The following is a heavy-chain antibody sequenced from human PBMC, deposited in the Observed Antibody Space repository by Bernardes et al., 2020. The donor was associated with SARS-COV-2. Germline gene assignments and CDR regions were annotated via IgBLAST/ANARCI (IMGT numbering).Heavy chain of an antibody. J-gene: IGHJ4*02. CDR2: ISGGGGST. CDR1: GFIFNGYA. Sequence: GGSLRLSCAASGFIFNGYAMSWVRQAPGKGLEWVSAISGGGGSTYYADSVKGRFTISRDNSKNTLYLQMNSLGAEDTAIYYCAKGHVLEWLLSDYWGQGTLVTVSS. D-gene: IGHD3-3*01. V-gene: IGHV3-23*01. CDR3: AKGHVLEWLLSDY.